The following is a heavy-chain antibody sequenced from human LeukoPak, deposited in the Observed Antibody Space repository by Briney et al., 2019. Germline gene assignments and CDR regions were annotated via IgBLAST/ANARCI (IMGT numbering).Heavy chain of an antibody. D-gene: IGHD1-26*01. CDR2: IYSGGST. CDR1: GFTVSSNY. CDR3: AKDIVGANYYYMDV. V-gene: IGHV3-66*01. Sequence: TGGSLRLSCAASGFTVSSNYMSWVRQAPGKGLEWVSVIYSGGSTYYADSVKGRFTISRDNSKNTLYLQMNSLRAEDTAVYYCAKDIVGANYYYMDVWGKGTTVTISS. J-gene: IGHJ6*03.